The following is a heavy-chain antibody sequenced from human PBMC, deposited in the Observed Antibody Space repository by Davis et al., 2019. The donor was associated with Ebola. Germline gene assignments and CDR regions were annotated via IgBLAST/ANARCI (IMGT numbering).Heavy chain of an antibody. J-gene: IGHJ4*02. V-gene: IGHV3-30*18. CDR3: AKRKGWFGELSPLDY. Sequence: GESLKISCEVSGFIFSSYAMTWVRQAPGKGLEWVATISFDGSDTYFSDSVKGRFAISRDNSKNTLYLQMNSLRPDDTAVYYCAKRKGWFGELSPLDYWGQGTLVTVSS. D-gene: IGHD3-10*01. CDR2: ISFDGSDT. CDR1: GFIFSSYA.